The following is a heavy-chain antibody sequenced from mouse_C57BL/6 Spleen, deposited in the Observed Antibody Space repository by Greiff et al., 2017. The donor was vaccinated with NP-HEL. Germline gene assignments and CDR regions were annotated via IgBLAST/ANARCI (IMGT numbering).Heavy chain of an antibody. V-gene: IGHV1-55*01. Sequence: VQLQQPGAELVKPGASVKMSCKASGYTFTSYWITWVKQRPGQGLEWIGDIYPGSGSTNYNEKFKSKATLTVDTSSSTAYMQLSSLTSEDSAVYYCAREGGYDYDGAWFAYWGQGTLVTVSA. J-gene: IGHJ3*01. D-gene: IGHD2-4*01. CDR1: GYTFTSYW. CDR3: AREGGYDYDGAWFAY. CDR2: IYPGSGST.